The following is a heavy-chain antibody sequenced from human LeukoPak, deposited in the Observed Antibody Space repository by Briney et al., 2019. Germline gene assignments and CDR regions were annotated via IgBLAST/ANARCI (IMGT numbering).Heavy chain of an antibody. CDR1: GFTFSSYA. CDR2: TRNKANSYTT. Sequence: GGSLRLSCAASGFTFSSYAMSWVRQAPGKGLEWVGRTRNKANSYTTEYAASVKGRFTISRDDSKNSLYLQMNSLKTEDTAVYYCARGPSLVVVTVGDAFDIWGQGTMVTVSS. V-gene: IGHV3-72*01. J-gene: IGHJ3*02. CDR3: ARGPSLVVVTVGDAFDI. D-gene: IGHD2-21*02.